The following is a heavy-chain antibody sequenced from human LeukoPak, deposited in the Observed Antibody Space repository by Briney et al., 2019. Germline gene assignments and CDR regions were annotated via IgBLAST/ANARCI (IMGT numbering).Heavy chain of an antibody. Sequence: GGSLRLSCAASGFTFSSYAMSWVRQAPGKGLEWVSAISGSGGSTYYADSVKGRFPISRDNSKNTLYLQMNSLRAEDTAVYYCAKLSYIAAAAPHFDYCGQGTLVTVSS. V-gene: IGHV3-23*01. J-gene: IGHJ4*02. CDR2: ISGSGGST. D-gene: IGHD6-13*01. CDR3: AKLSYIAAAAPHFDY. CDR1: GFTFSSYA.